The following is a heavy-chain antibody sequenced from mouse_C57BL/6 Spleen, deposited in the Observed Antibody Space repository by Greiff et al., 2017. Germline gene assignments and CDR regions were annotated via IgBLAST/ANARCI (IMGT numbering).Heavy chain of an antibody. V-gene: IGHV1-52*01. Sequence: VQLQQPGAELVRPGSSVKLSCKASGYTFTSYWMHWVKQRPIQGLEWIGNIDPSDSETHYNQKFKDKATLTVDKSSSTAYMQLSSLTSEDSAVYYCAREEDYDGGWFAYWGQGTLVTVSA. D-gene: IGHD2-4*01. CDR2: IDPSDSET. J-gene: IGHJ3*01. CDR3: AREEDYDGGWFAY. CDR1: GYTFTSYW.